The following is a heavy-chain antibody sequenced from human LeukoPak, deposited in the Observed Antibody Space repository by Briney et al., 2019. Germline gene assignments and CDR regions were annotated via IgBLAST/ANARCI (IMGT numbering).Heavy chain of an antibody. V-gene: IGHV3-23*01. CDR2: ISGSGGST. J-gene: IGHJ4*02. D-gene: IGHD1-26*01. Sequence: GGSLRLSCAASGFTFSSYGMSWVRQAPGKGLEWVSAISGSGGSTYYADSVKGRFTISRDNSKNTLYLQMNSLRPEDTAVYYCAKAMKVGATVYYFDYWGQGTLVTVSS. CDR1: GFTFSSYG. CDR3: AKAMKVGATVYYFDY.